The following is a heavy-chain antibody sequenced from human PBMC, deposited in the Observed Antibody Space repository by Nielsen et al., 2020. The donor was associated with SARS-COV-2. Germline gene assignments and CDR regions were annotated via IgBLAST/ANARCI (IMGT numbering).Heavy chain of an antibody. CDR3: ARAMITMIVVVPLIDAFDI. CDR2: IYYSGST. V-gene: IGHV4-31*03. J-gene: IGHJ3*02. D-gene: IGHD3-22*01. Sequence: SETLSLTCTVSGGSISSGGYYWSWIRQPPGKGLEWIGYIYYSGSTYYNPSLKSRVTISVDTSKNQFSLKLSSVTAADTAVYYCARAMITMIVVVPLIDAFDIWGQGTMVTVSS. CDR1: GGSISSGGYY.